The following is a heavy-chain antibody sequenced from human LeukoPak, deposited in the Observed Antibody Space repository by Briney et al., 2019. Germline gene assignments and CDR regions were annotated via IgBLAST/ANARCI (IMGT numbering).Heavy chain of an antibody. CDR1: GFTFSSYW. J-gene: IGHJ4*02. CDR2: INSDGSST. Sequence: GGSLRLSCAAYGFTFSSYWMHWVRQAPGKGLVWVSRINSDGSSTSYADSVKGRFTISRDNAKNTLYLQMNSLRAEDTAVYYCARGARITIFGVVIEYYFDYWGQGTLVTVSS. CDR3: ARGARITIFGVVIEYYFDY. V-gene: IGHV3-74*01. D-gene: IGHD3-3*01.